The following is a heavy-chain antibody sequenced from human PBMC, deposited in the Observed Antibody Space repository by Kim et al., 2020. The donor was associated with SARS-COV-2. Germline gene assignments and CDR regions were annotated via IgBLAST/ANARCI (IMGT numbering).Heavy chain of an antibody. J-gene: IGHJ4*02. CDR2: T. D-gene: IGHD4-17*01. Sequence: TYFANSRDSRITISKDKSNSTLYLQMNSLRAENAAVYDCARSRYGNYFDSWGQGTLVTVSS. V-gene: IGHV3-23*01. CDR3: ARSRYGNYFDS.